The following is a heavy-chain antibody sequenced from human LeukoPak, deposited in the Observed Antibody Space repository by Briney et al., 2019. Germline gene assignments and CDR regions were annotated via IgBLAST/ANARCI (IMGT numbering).Heavy chain of an antibody. CDR1: GGTFSSYA. CDR3: ARDLGSGGVFDY. Sequence: SVKVSCKASGGTFSSYAISWVRQAPGQGLEWMGGIIPIFGTANYAQKFQGRVTITADESTGTAYMELSSLRSEDTAVYYCARDLGSGGVFDYWGQGTLVTVSS. J-gene: IGHJ4*02. CDR2: IIPIFGTA. D-gene: IGHD3-10*01. V-gene: IGHV1-69*01.